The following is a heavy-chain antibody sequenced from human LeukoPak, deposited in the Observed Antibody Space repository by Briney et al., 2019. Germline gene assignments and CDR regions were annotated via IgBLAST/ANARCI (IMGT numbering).Heavy chain of an antibody. D-gene: IGHD3-22*01. Sequence: PGGSLRLSCAASGLTFSNFPMHWVCQAPGKGLEGVALIQDDGATTNYADSVRGRFTISRDNSKSTVYLQMNSLKPDDTAVYYCATQSITLVVVISPFDYWGQGTLVTVSS. V-gene: IGHV3-30*02. J-gene: IGHJ4*02. CDR1: GLTFSNFP. CDR3: ATQSITLVVVISPFDY. CDR2: IQDDGATT.